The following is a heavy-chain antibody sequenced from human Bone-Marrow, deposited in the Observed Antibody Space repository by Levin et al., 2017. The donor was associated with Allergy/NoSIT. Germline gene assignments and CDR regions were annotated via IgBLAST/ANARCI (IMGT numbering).Heavy chain of an antibody. J-gene: IGHJ4*02. CDR3: ARINIVVVPSANFDY. V-gene: IGHV4-39*01. CDR2: IFYSGNT. D-gene: IGHD2-2*01. Sequence: SETLSLTCTVSGGSISSTSYYWGWIRQPPGTGLEWIGSIFYSGNTYYNPSLKSRVTISVDTSNNQFSLKLSSVTAADTAVYYCARINIVVVPSANFDYWGQGTLVTVSS. CDR1: GGSISSTSYY.